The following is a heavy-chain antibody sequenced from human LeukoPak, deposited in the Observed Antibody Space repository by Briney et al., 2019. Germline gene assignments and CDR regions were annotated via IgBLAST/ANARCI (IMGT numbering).Heavy chain of an antibody. CDR2: ISSSGGVT. Sequence: PGGSLRLSCAASGFTFSTYAMSWVRQAPGKGLEWVSSISSSGGVTYYADSVKGRFTISRDNSKNTLYLQMNSLRAEDTAVYYCAAGDSSGYYPRTINWGQGTLVTVSS. D-gene: IGHD3-22*01. V-gene: IGHV3-23*01. J-gene: IGHJ4*02. CDR3: AAGDSSGYYPRTIN. CDR1: GFTFSTYA.